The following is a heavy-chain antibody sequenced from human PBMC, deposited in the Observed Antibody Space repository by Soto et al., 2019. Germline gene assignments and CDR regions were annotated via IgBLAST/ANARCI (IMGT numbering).Heavy chain of an antibody. D-gene: IGHD3-22*01. Sequence: SETLSLTCTVSGGSISSSSYYWGWIRQPPGKGLEWIGSIYYSGSTYYNPSLKSRVTISVDTSKNQFSLKLSSVTAADTAVYYCARDDSSGYFTGYWGQGTLVNVSS. CDR3: ARDDSSGYFTGY. CDR1: GGSISSSSYY. J-gene: IGHJ4*02. CDR2: IYYSGST. V-gene: IGHV4-39*02.